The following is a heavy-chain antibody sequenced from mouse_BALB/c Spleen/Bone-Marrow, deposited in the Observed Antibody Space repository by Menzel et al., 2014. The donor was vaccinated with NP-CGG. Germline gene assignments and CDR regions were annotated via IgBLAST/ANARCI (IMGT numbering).Heavy chain of an antibody. CDR1: GYTFTNYW. CDR3: IRRDRYDYYGVDY. D-gene: IGHD2-14*01. Sequence: QVQLQQSGAELVRPGASVKVSCKASGYTFTNYWINWVRQRPGQGLEWIGNIYPSDSYSNYNQKFKVKATLTVDKSSSTAYMQLSSQTSEDSAVYYCIRRDRYDYYGVDYWGQGTSVTVSS. V-gene: IGHV1-69*02. CDR2: IYPSDSYS. J-gene: IGHJ4*01.